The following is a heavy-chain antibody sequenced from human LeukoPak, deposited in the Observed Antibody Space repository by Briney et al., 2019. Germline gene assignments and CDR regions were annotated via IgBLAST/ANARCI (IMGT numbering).Heavy chain of an antibody. CDR2: IYYTGST. D-gene: IGHD3-10*01. Sequence: PSETLSLTCTVSGGSITSNSYYWGWIRQPPGKGLEWIGSIYYTGSTFYNPSLKSLVTISADTSKNQFSLKLNSVTAADTAVYYCAKHEMLLWLQDAFDVWGHGTMVTVSS. V-gene: IGHV4-39*01. CDR3: AKHEMLLWLQDAFDV. J-gene: IGHJ3*01. CDR1: GGSITSNSYY.